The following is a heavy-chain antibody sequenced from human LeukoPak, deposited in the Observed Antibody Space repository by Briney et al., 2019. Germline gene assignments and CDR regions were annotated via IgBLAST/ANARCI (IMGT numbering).Heavy chain of an antibody. J-gene: IGHJ4*02. CDR2: ISGSDGST. CDR3: AKDLEYYFDY. CDR1: GFTFSTYA. V-gene: IGHV3-23*01. Sequence: GGSLRLSCAASGFTFSTYALSWVRQAPGKGLEWVSVISGSDGSTYYADSVKGRFTISRDNSKNTLYLQMNSLRAEDTAVYYCAKDLEYYFDYWGQGTLVTVSS.